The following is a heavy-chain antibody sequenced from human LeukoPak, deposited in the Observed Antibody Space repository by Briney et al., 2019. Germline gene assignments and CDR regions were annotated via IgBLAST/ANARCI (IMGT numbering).Heavy chain of an antibody. V-gene: IGHV1-46*01. CDR1: GYTFTSNY. Sequence: ASVKVSRKASGYTFTSNYIHWVRQAPGQGLEWMGMIYPRDGSTSYAQKFQGRVTVTRDTSTSTVHMELSGLRSEDTAVYYCARDQEGLDYWGQGTLVTVSS. J-gene: IGHJ4*02. CDR3: ARDQEGLDY. CDR2: IYPRDGST.